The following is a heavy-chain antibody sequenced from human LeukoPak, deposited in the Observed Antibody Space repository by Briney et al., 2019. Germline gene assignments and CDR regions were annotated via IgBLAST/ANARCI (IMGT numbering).Heavy chain of an antibody. CDR3: ARGRGYSSGWYSYYYYYMDV. D-gene: IGHD6-19*01. V-gene: IGHV4-34*01. CDR2: IDHSGST. CDR1: GGSFSGYY. J-gene: IGHJ6*03. Sequence: PSETLSLTCAVYGGSFSGYYWSWIRQPPGKGLEWIGEIDHSGSTNYNPSLKSRVTISVDTSKNQFSLKLSSVTAADTAVYYCARGRGYSSGWYSYYYYYMDVWGKGTTVTVSS.